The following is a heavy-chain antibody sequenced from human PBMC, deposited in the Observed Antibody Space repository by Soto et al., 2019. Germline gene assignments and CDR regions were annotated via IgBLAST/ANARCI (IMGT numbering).Heavy chain of an antibody. CDR2: ISSSSSYI. CDR3: AKTVDVGYDYSTRYYFDY. J-gene: IGHJ4*02. Sequence: GGSLRLSCAASGFTFSSYSMNWVRQAPGKGLEWVSSISSSSSYIYYADSVKGRFTISRDNAKNSLYLQMNSLRAEDTAVYYCAKTVDVGYDYSTRYYFDYWGQGTLVTVSS. V-gene: IGHV3-21*01. CDR1: GFTFSSYS. D-gene: IGHD4-4*01.